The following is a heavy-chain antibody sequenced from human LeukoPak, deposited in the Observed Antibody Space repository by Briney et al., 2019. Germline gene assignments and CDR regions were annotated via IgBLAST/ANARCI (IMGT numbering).Heavy chain of an antibody. J-gene: IGHJ4*02. CDR1: GYSISTGYY. CDR2: FYHGGST. CDR3: ARGPAGAGPYYFDY. D-gene: IGHD1-26*01. V-gene: IGHV4-38-2*02. Sequence: SETLSLTCTVSGYSISTGYYWDWIRQPPGKGLEWIGTFYHGGSTYYNPSLKSRVTISVDTSKNQSSLKLSSVTAADTAVYYCARGPAGAGPYYFDYWGQGTLVTVSS.